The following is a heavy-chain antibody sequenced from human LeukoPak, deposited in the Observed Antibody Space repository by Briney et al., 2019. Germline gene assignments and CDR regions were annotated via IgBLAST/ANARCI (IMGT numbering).Heavy chain of an antibody. V-gene: IGHV3-13*01. CDR1: GFTFSDYD. CDR2: IDTAGDT. CDR3: ARVAKERVGGVYYFDY. D-gene: IGHD1-1*01. Sequence: PGGSLRLSCAASGFTFSDYDMHWVRQATGKGLEWVSAIDTAGDTYYTGSGKGRFTISRENAKNSLYLQMNSLRAGDTAVYYCARVAKERVGGVYYFDYWGQGTLVTVSS. J-gene: IGHJ4*02.